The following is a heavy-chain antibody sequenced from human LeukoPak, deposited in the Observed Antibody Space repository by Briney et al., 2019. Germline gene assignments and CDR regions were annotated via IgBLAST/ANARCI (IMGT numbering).Heavy chain of an antibody. CDR2: IYYSGST. D-gene: IGHD3-10*01. CDR3: ARGRLVRGVIIIFRFDY. Sequence: SETLSLTCTVSGGSIRSSTDYWGWIRQPPGKELEWIGSIYYSGSTYYNPSLKSRVTISVDTSKNQFSVKLSSVTAADTAVYYCARGRLVRGVIIIFRFDYWGQGTLVTVSS. J-gene: IGHJ4*02. CDR1: GGSIRSSTDY. V-gene: IGHV4-39*07.